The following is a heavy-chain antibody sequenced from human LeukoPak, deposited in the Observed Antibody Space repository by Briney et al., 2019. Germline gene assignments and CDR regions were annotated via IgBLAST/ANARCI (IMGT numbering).Heavy chain of an antibody. J-gene: IGHJ4*02. Sequence: GGSLRLSCAASGLTFSDYSMAWVRQAPGKGLEWVSSITSGGTYIYYADSVKGRFTISRDNAKNSLYLQMNSLRAEDTAVYYCARDLSGLWQQFDYWGQGPWSPSHQ. V-gene: IGHV3-21*01. D-gene: IGHD5-24*01. CDR1: GLTFSDYS. CDR3: ARDLSGLWQQFDY. CDR2: ITSGGTYI.